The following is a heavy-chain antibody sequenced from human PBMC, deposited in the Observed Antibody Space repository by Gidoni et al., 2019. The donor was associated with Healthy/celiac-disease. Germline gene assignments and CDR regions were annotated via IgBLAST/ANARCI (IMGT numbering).Heavy chain of an antibody. CDR2: ISYDGSNK. V-gene: IGHV3-30*18. D-gene: IGHD6-13*01. CDR1: AFTSSGTG. J-gene: IGHJ6*04. Sequence: QVQLVDSGEGGAQPRRSLRLSRAASAFTSSGTGMHWVRPAPGPGLEWVAVISYDGSNKYYADSVKGRFTISRDNSKNTLYLQMNSLRAEDTAVCYCAKEDRGSSSWYSYYYGMDVWGKGTTVTVSS. CDR3: AKEDRGSSSWYSYYYGMDV.